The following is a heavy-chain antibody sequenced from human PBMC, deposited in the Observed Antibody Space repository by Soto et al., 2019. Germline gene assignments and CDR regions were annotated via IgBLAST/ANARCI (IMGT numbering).Heavy chain of an antibody. CDR1: GAPITSNNW. J-gene: IGHJ6*02. D-gene: IGHD3-9*01. CDR3: ARSIFDWLLPYYYYGMDV. CDR2: IHHSETT. V-gene: IGHV4-4*02. Sequence: PSETLSLTCAVSGAPITSNNWWAWLRRSPGKGLEWIGEIHHSETTNYNPSLNSRVSISVDKSKNQFSLKLSSLRSEDTAVYYCARSIFDWLLPYYYYGMDVWGQGTTVTVSS.